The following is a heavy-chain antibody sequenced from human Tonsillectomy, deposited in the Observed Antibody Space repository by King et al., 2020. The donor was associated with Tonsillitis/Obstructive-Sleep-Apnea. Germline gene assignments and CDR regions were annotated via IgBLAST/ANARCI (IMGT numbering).Heavy chain of an antibody. CDR3: SRNEGGGSVAGSDY. CDR2: INPGGGGI. V-gene: IGHV1-2*06. CDR1: GYMFIGYY. J-gene: IGHJ4*02. D-gene: IGHD6-19*01. Sequence: QLVQSGAEVKKPGASVKVSCKASGYMFIGYYIHWVRQAPGQGLEWMGRINPGGGGINYAQKFQGRVTMTSDTSISTAYMELSSLRSDDTAVYYCSRNEGGGSVAGSDYWGQGTLVTVSS.